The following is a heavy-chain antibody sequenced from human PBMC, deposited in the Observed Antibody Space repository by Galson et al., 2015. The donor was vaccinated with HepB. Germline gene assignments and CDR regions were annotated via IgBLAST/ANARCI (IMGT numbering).Heavy chain of an antibody. CDR3: ARARYSTSPPDF. V-gene: IGHV1-18*01. CDR2: ISTYNFNT. J-gene: IGHJ4*02. D-gene: IGHD1-26*01. CDR1: GYTFTTYG. Sequence: SVNVSCKASGYTFTTYGISWVRQAPGQGLEWMGWISTYNFNTNSAQRLQDRVTMTTDTATNTAYMELRSLGSGDTAMYYCARARYSTSPPDFWGQGTLVTVSS.